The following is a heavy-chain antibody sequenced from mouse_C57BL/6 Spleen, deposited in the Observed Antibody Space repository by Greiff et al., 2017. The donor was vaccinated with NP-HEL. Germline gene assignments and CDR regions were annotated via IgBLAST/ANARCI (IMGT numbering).Heavy chain of an antibody. V-gene: IGHV1-81*01. D-gene: IGHD2-1*01. CDR3: ARDYGNSNYYAMDY. CDR2: IYPRSGNT. J-gene: IGHJ4*01. Sequence: VKLVESGAELARPGASVKLSCKASGYTFTSYGISWVKQRTGQGLEWIGEIYPRSGNTYYNEKFKGKATLTADKSSSTAYMELRSLTSEDSAVYFCARDYGNSNYYAMDYWGQGTSVTVSS. CDR1: GYTFTSYG.